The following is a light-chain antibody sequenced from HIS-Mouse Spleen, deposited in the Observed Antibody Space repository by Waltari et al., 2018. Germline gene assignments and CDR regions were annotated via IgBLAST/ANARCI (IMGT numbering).Light chain of an antibody. CDR2: KVS. CDR1: QSLVHSDGNTY. J-gene: IGKJ2*01. V-gene: IGKV2-30*02. Sequence: DVVMTQSPLSLPVTLGQPASISCRSSQSLVHSDGNTYLNWFQQRPGQSPRRLIYKVSNRDSGVPDRFSGSGSGTDFTLKISRVEAEDVGVYYCQQYYSTPYTFGQGTKLEIK. CDR3: QQYYSTPYT.